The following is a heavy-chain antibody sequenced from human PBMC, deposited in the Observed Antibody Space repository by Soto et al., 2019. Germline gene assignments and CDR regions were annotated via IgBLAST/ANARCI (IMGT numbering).Heavy chain of an antibody. Sequence: ASVKVSCKASGYTFTSYDINWVRQATGQGLEWKGWKNPNSGNTGYAQKFQGRVTMTRNTSISTAYMELSSLRSEDTAVYYCARVGYYDYIWGSYRNNWFDPWGQGTLVTVSS. J-gene: IGHJ5*02. CDR3: ARVGYYDYIWGSYRNNWFDP. V-gene: IGHV1-8*01. D-gene: IGHD3-16*02. CDR1: GYTFTSYD. CDR2: KNPNSGNT.